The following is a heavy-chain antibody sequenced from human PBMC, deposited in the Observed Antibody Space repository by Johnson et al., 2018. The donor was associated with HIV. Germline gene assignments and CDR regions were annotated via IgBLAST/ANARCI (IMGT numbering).Heavy chain of an antibody. V-gene: IGHV3-15*07. Sequence: VQLVESGGGLVQPGRSLRLSCAASGFTFDDYAMHWVRQVPGKGLEWVSSIKSKTDGGTTDSAAPVKGRFTISRDDSKNTLYLQMNSLKTEDTAVYYCTTGISWFGAITFDIWGQGTMVTVSS. CDR1: GFTFDDYA. CDR2: IKSKTDGGTT. D-gene: IGHD3-10*01. CDR3: TTGISWFGAITFDI. J-gene: IGHJ3*02.